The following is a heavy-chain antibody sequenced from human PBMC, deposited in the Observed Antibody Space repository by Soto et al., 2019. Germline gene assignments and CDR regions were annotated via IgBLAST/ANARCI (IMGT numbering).Heavy chain of an antibody. CDR2: VWYDGSNK. Sequence: GGSLRLSCAASGFTFSSYGMHWVRQDTGKGLEWVAVVWYDGSNKYYADSVKGRFTISRDNSKNTLYLQMNSLRAEDTAVYYCARELPAGVPAPRRATPRFGLDPWGQGTLVTVSS. J-gene: IGHJ5*02. D-gene: IGHD2-2*01. CDR1: GFTFSSYG. V-gene: IGHV3-33*01. CDR3: ARELPAGVPAPRRATPRFGLDP.